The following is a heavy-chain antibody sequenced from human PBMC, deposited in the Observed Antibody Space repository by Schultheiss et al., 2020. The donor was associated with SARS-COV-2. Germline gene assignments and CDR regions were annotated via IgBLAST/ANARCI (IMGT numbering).Heavy chain of an antibody. V-gene: IGHV3-33*06. D-gene: IGHD3-22*01. Sequence: GGSLRLSCAASGFTFSSYGMHWVRQAPGKGLEWVAVIWYDGSNKYYADSVKGRFTISRDNSKNTLYLQMNSLRAEDTAVYYCAKDQIYYYDSSGYWRYFQHWGQGTLVTVSS. CDR2: IWYDGSNK. J-gene: IGHJ1*01. CDR1: GFTFSSYG. CDR3: AKDQIYYYDSSGYWRYFQH.